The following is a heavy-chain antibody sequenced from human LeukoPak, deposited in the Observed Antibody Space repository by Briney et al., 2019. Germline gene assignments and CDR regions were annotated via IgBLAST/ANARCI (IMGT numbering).Heavy chain of an antibody. CDR3: AKRTYGDYALDY. D-gene: IGHD4-17*01. CDR1: GFTFRSYA. Sequence: GSLRLSCAASGFTFRSYAMSWVRQAPRKGREWVSAMSGSGGSTYYADSVNCRFTISRDNTKNTLNLQMYSLRAEDTAVYYCAKRTYGDYALDYWGQGTLVTVSS. J-gene: IGHJ4*02. CDR2: MSGSGGST. V-gene: IGHV3-23*01.